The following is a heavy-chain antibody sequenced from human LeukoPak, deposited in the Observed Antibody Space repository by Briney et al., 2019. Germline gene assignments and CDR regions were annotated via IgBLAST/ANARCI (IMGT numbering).Heavy chain of an antibody. J-gene: IGHJ4*02. CDR3: ARDRLHYGEYEKTLDY. V-gene: IGHV3-7*01. CDR2: IREDGTEK. Sequence: TGGSLRLSCTASGFTFSGAWMTWVRQAPGKGLEWVANIREDGTEKNYVDSVKGRFTISRDNAKSSLYLQMNSLRADDTAVYYCARDRLHYGEYEKTLDYWGQGTLVTVSS. D-gene: IGHD4-17*01. CDR1: GFTFSGAW.